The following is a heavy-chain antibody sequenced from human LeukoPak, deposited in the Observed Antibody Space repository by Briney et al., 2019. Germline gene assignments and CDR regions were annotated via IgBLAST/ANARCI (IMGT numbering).Heavy chain of an antibody. CDR3: ARDQGYYDSSGFILAPGYFDY. CDR2: IYYSGST. CDR1: GGSISSYY. Sequence: SETLSLTRTVSGGSISSYYWSWIRQPPGKGLEWIGYIYYSGSTNYNPSLKSRVTISVDTSKNQFSLKLSSVTAADTAVYYCARDQGYYDSSGFILAPGYFDYWGQGTLVTVSS. V-gene: IGHV4-59*01. J-gene: IGHJ4*02. D-gene: IGHD3-22*01.